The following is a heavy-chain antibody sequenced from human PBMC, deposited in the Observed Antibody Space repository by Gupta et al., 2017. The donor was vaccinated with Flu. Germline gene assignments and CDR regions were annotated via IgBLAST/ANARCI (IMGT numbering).Heavy chain of an antibody. Sequence: YSGSTNYNPSLKSRVTISVNTSKNQFSLKLSSVTAADTAVYYCARGAMVRGVPGWDYWGQGTLVTVSS. D-gene: IGHD3-10*01. V-gene: IGHV4-59*09. J-gene: IGHJ4*02. CDR3: ARGAMVRGVPGWDY. CDR2: YSGST.